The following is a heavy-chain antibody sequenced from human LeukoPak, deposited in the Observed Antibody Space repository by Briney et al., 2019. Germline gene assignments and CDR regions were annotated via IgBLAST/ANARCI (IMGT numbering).Heavy chain of an antibody. Sequence: SQTLSLTCGISGDSVSSNSAAWNWIRQSPSRGLEWLGRTYYRSKWYTDYGAFVRSRMTINPDTSKNQLSLQLNSVTPEDTAVYYCARDRPDYFGDFSHYFDYWGQGTLVTVSS. CDR3: ARDRPDYFGDFSHYFDY. CDR2: TYYRSKWYT. CDR1: GDSVSSNSAA. D-gene: IGHD3-16*01. J-gene: IGHJ4*02. V-gene: IGHV6-1*01.